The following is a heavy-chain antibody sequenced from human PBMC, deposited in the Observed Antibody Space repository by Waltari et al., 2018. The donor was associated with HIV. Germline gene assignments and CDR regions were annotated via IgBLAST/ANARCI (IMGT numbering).Heavy chain of an antibody. D-gene: IGHD3-10*01. V-gene: IGHV3-30*01. J-gene: IGHJ4*02. CDR2: ISYDGIEK. CDR1: GFTFRNYA. CDR3: ARGRGGPDY. Sequence: QVQLVESGGGVVQPGRSLRLSCAASGFTFRNYAIHLVRQAPGKGLEWVTVISYDGIEKFYADSVKGRFTISRDNSKNTLYLQMNSLRAEDTAVYYCARGRGGPDYWGQGTRVTVSS.